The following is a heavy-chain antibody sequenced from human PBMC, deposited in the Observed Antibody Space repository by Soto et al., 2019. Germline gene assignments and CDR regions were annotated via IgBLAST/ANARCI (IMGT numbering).Heavy chain of an antibody. Sequence: EVQLLESGGGLVQPGGSLRLSCAASGFTFSSYAMSWVRQAPGKGLEWVSAISGSGGSTYYADSVKGRFTISRDNSKNTLYLQMNSLRAEDTAVYYCAKDTGHSGSWKVSLDYWGQGTLVTVSS. CDR3: AKDTGHSGSWKVSLDY. V-gene: IGHV3-23*01. D-gene: IGHD6-13*01. J-gene: IGHJ4*02. CDR2: ISGSGGST. CDR1: GFTFSSYA.